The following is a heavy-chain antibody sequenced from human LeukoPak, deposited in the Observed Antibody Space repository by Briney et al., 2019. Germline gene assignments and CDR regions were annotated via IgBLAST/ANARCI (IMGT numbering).Heavy chain of an antibody. V-gene: IGHV3-74*01. J-gene: IGHJ4*02. Sequence: GGSLRLSCAASGFTFSSYWMHWVRQVPGKGLVCVSRTTSDGSSTSYADSVRGRFTISRDNAKNTVYLQMNSLRAEDTAVYYCARDLTGSVFDFWGQGTLVTVSS. CDR1: GFTFSSYW. D-gene: IGHD4/OR15-4a*01. CDR3: ARDLTGSVFDF. CDR2: TTSDGSST.